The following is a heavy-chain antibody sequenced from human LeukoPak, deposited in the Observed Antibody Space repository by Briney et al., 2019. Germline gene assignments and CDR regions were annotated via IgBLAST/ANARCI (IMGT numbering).Heavy chain of an antibody. CDR2: IYPGDSDT. CDR1: GYSFTSYW. V-gene: IGHV5-51*01. Sequence: RGESLKISCKGSGYSFTSYWIGWVRQMPGKGLEWMGIIYPGDSDTRYSPSFQGQVTISADKSISTAYLQWSSLKASDTAMYYCARHTPQGVGRFLEWLLPDYWGQGTLVTVSS. J-gene: IGHJ4*02. CDR3: ARHTPQGVGRFLEWLLPDY. D-gene: IGHD3-3*01.